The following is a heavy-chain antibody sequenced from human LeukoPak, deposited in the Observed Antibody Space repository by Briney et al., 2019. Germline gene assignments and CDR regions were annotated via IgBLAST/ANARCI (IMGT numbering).Heavy chain of an antibody. CDR1: GVTFNSYA. CDR3: AREPLV. J-gene: IGHJ4*02. CDR2: ISYDGSNK. Sequence: GGSLRLSCAASGVTFNSYAMHLVRQAPGKGLEWVAVISYDGSNKYFADSVRGRFTISRDNSKNTLYLQMNSLRVEDTAMYCCAREPLVWGQGTLVTVSS. V-gene: IGHV3-30-3*01. D-gene: IGHD6-6*01.